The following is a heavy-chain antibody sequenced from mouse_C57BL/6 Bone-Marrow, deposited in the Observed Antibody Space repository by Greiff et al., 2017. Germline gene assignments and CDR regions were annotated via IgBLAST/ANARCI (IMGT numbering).Heavy chain of an antibody. D-gene: IGHD5-1*01. CDR2: IYIGTGYT. Sequence: EVQLQKSGAELVRPGSSVTMSCKTSGYTFTSYGINWVKQRPGQGLEWIGYIYIGTGYTEYNEKFKGKATLTSDTSSSTAYMQLSSLTSEDSAIYFCAVPSYWYFDVWGTGTTVTVSS. J-gene: IGHJ1*03. CDR3: AVPSYWYFDV. CDR1: GYTFTSYG. V-gene: IGHV1-58*01.